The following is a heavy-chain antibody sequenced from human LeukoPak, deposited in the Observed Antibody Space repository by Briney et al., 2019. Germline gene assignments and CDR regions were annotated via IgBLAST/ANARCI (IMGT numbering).Heavy chain of an antibody. CDR2: INPSGGST. CDR3: ASRIAARPFPLDY. V-gene: IGHV1-46*01. CDR1: GYTFTSYY. D-gene: IGHD6-6*01. J-gene: IGHJ4*02. Sequence: ASVKVSCKASGYTFTSYYMHWVRPAPGQGLEWMGIINPSGGSTSYAQKFQGRVTMTRDTSTSTVYMELSSLRSEDTAVYYCASRIAARPFPLDYRGQGTLVTVSS.